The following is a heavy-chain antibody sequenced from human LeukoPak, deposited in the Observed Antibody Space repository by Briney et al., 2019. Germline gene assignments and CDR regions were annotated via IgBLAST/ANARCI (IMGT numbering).Heavy chain of an antibody. CDR2: IYYSGST. V-gene: IGHV4-39*01. J-gene: IGHJ3*02. Sequence: PSETLSLTCTVSGGSISSSSYYWGWIRQPPGKGLEWIGSIYYSGSTYYNPSLKSRVTISVDTSKNQFSLKLSSVTAADTAVYYCARQGLRYFDWLFNDAFDIWGQGTMVTVSS. CDR3: ARQGLRYFDWLFNDAFDI. D-gene: IGHD3-9*01. CDR1: GGSISSSSYY.